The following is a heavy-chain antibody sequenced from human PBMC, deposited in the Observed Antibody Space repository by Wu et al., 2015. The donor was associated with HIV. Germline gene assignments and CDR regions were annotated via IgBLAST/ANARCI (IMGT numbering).Heavy chain of an antibody. J-gene: IGHJ4*02. CDR3: ARDVSRYSGYDCRPLCDY. CDR1: GFPFAASY. Sequence: QVQLVQSGAELKKPLASVKVSCKTSGFPFAASYIHWVRQAPGQGLEWMGWISPKTGGTVYAHKFQGRVTMTEDRSINTAYMEMTRLGSDDTAVYYCARDVSRYSGYDCRPLCDYWGQGTLVTVSS. CDR2: ISPKTGGT. D-gene: IGHD5-12*01. V-gene: IGHV1-2*02.